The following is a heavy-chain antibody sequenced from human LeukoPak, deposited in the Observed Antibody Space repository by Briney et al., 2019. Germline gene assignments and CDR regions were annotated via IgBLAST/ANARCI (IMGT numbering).Heavy chain of an antibody. D-gene: IGHD4-17*01. J-gene: IGHJ4*02. Sequence: NAGGSLRLSCAASGFTFSDYYMSWIRQAPGRGLEWVSYISSSGSTIYYADSVKGRFTISRDNAKNSLYLQMNSLRAEDTAVYYCASSGGDYGEGETFDYWGQGTLVTVSS. CDR3: ASSGGDYGEGETFDY. V-gene: IGHV3-11*01. CDR2: ISSSGSTI. CDR1: GFTFSDYY.